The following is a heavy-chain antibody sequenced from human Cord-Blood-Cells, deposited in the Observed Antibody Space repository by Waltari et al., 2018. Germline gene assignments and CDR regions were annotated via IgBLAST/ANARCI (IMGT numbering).Heavy chain of an antibody. CDR2: SSAYNGTT. Sequence: QVQLVQSGAEVKKPGASVKVSCKASGYTFTSYGISGVRQAPGQGLEWMGWSSAYNGTTNCEREHRGRVTMTADTSTSTAYRERRSLRSDDPAVYYWARESVGWGSGSYYNFDYWGQGTLVTVSS. CDR3: ARESVGWGSGSYYNFDY. D-gene: IGHD3-10*01. CDR1: GYTFTSYG. J-gene: IGHJ4*02. V-gene: IGHV1-18*01.